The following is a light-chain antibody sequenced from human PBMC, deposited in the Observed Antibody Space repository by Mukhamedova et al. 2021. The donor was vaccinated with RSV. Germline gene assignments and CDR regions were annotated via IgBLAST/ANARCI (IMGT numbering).Light chain of an antibody. Sequence: QSVSSSYLAWYQQKPGQAPRLLIYGVSSRATGIPDRFSGSGSGTDFTLTISRLEPEDFAVYYCQQYGSTSWTFGQGTKVEIK. CDR1: QSVSSSY. J-gene: IGKJ1*01. V-gene: IGKV3-20*01. CDR3: QQYGSTSWT. CDR2: GVS.